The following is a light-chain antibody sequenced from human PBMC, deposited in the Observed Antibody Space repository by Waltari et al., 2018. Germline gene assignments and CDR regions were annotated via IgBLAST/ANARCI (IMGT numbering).Light chain of an antibody. CDR3: QHYVRLPAT. CDR2: GAS. Sequence: EMVLTQSPGSLSSSPGERVNPSCRASQSVRRALAWYPQKPGQAPRLLIFGASNRATGIPDRFSGSGSETDFSLTISRLEPEDFAVYYCQHYVRLPATFGRGTKVEIK. V-gene: IGKV3-20*01. J-gene: IGKJ1*01. CDR1: QSVRRA.